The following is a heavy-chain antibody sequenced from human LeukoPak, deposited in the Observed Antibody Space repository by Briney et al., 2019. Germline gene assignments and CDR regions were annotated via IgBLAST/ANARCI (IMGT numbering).Heavy chain of an antibody. CDR1: GFTFSSYG. Sequence: PGGTLRPSCAASGFTFSSYGMSWVRQAPGKGLEWVSAISGSGGSTYYADSVKGRFTISRDNSKNTLYLQMNSLRAEDTAVYYCAKGVRYTVTTFDYWGQGTLVTVSS. V-gene: IGHV3-23*01. CDR2: ISGSGGST. D-gene: IGHD4-17*01. J-gene: IGHJ4*02. CDR3: AKGVRYTVTTFDY.